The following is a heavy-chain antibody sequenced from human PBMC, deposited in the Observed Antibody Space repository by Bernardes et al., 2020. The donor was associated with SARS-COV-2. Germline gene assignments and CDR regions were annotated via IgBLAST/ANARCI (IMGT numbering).Heavy chain of an antibody. J-gene: IGHJ4*02. V-gene: IGHV3-74*01. CDR3: ARVTYESWSGTMGY. CDR1: GFTFSRYW. CDR2: IRSDGSST. Sequence: GGSLRLSCAASGFTFSRYWMHWVRQAPGKGLEWVSRIRSDGSSTNYADSVKGRFTISRDNAKNTLYLQMNSLRAEDTAVYYCARVTYESWSGTMGYWGQGTMVTVSS. D-gene: IGHD3-3*01.